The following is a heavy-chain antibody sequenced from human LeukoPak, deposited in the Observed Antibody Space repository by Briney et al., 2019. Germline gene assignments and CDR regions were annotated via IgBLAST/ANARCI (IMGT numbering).Heavy chain of an antibody. V-gene: IGHV1-69*13. CDR2: IIPIFRTP. CDR1: GYTFTSYG. D-gene: IGHD1-26*01. CDR3: ARVHRSAPYYYYYMDV. J-gene: IGHJ6*03. Sequence: ASVKVSCKASGYTFTSYGINWVRQAPGQGLEWMGGIIPIFRTPNYAQKFQGRVTITADESTSTAYMELSSLRSEDTAVYYCARVHRSAPYYYYYMDVWGKGTTVTISS.